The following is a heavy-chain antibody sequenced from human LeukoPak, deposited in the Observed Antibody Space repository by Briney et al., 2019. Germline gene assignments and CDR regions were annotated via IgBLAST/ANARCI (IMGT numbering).Heavy chain of an antibody. CDR1: GGSISRGTYY. D-gene: IGHD3-16*01. CDR2: IYYSGST. Sequence: TQSLTCAVAGGSISRGTYYWTLIRQHPGMSLEWIGYIYYSGSTNYNPSLKSRVTMSVDTSKNQFSLNLSSVTAADTAVYYCARRGRFGGRDGGEGFDLWGQGTMVTVSS. V-gene: IGHV4-31*11. J-gene: IGHJ3*01. CDR3: ARRGRFGGRDGGEGFDL.